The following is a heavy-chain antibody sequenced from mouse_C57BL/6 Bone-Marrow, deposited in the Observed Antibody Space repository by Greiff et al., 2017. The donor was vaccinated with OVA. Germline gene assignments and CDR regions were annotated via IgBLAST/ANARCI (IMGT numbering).Heavy chain of an antibody. J-gene: IGHJ3*01. D-gene: IGHD1-1*01. V-gene: IGHV1-26*01. CDR2: INPNNGGT. CDR1: GYTFTDYY. Sequence: EVQLQQSGPELVKPGASVKISCKASGYTFTDYYMNWVKQSHGKSLEWIGDINPNNGGTSYNQKFKGKATLTVDKSSSTAYMELRSLTSEDSAVYYCAKGGVVAKVPWFAYWGQGTLVTVSA. CDR3: AKGGVVAKVPWFAY.